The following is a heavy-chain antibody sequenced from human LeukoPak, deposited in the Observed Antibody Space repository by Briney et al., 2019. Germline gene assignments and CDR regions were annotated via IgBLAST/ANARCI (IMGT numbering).Heavy chain of an antibody. CDR3: AGDTPPGGDYYFDY. V-gene: IGHV3-33*01. J-gene: IGHJ4*02. CDR2: IWNAGTNT. CDR1: GFSFSTYG. Sequence: GGSLRLSCAASGFSFSTYGMHWVRQAPGKGLEGVALIWNAGTNTYYADSVKGRFTISRDNSKNTLYLQINSLRAEDRAVYYCAGDTPPGGDYYFDYWGQGTLVIVSS. D-gene: IGHD3-16*01.